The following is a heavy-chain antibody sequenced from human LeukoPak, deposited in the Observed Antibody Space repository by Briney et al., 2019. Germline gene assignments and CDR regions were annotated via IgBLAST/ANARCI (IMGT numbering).Heavy chain of an antibody. V-gene: IGHV3-23*01. J-gene: IGHJ4*02. Sequence: SGGSLRLSCAASGFTFSNYAMSWVRQAPGKGLEWVSGISDGGVSTYHADSVMGRFTVSRDNSKNTLFLQMNSLRAEDTAVYYCAKKMGTIRGFDYWGQGTLVTVSS. CDR2: ISDGGVST. CDR1: GFTFSNYA. D-gene: IGHD5-24*01. CDR3: AKKMGTIRGFDY.